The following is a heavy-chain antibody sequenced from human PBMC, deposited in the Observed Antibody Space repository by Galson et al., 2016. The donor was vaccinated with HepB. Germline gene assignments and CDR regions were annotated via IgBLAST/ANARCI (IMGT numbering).Heavy chain of an antibody. D-gene: IGHD3-10*01. J-gene: IGHJ6*02. V-gene: IGHV3-30*18. CDR2: ISYEGSNK. CDR3: AKNPTGSFYYYYGMDV. Sequence: LRLSCAASGFAFKSYAMHWVRQAPGKGLEWVAVISYEGSNKYYADSVKGRFTVSRDNSKNTVDLQMSGLRAEDTAVYYCAKNPTGSFYYYYGMDVWGQGTTVTVSS. CDR1: GFAFKSYA.